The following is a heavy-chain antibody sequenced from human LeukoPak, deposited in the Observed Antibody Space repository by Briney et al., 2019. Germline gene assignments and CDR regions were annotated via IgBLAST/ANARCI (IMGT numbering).Heavy chain of an antibody. J-gene: IGHJ4*02. D-gene: IGHD5-24*01. CDR3: ARARDGYNRYYFDY. CDR1: DDSFSTHY. CDR2: ISYSGST. Sequence: NPSETLSLTCTVSDDSFSTHYWTWIRQPPGKGLEWIGYISYSGSTNYNPSLKSRVTISVDTSKNQFSLKLSSVTAADTAVYYCARARDGYNRYYFDYWGQGTLVTVSS. V-gene: IGHV4-59*11.